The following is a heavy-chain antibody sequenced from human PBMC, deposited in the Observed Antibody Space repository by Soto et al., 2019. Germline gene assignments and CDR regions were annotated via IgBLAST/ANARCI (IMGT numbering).Heavy chain of an antibody. CDR2: IYYSGST. J-gene: IGHJ4*01. CDR1: GGSVSSGSYY. CDR3: ARVHVMVVAGSTFDY. D-gene: IGHD6-19*01. Sequence: KSSETLSLTCTVSGGSVSSGSYYWSWIRQPPGKGLEWIGYIYYSGSTNYNPSLKSRVTISVDTSKNQFSLKLTSVTAADTAVYYCARVHVMVVAGSTFDYWGHGTLVTVSS. V-gene: IGHV4-61*01.